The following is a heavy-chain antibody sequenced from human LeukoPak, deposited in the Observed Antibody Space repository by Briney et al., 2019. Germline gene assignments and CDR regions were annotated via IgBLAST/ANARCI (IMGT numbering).Heavy chain of an antibody. Sequence: PGGSLRLSCAASGFTFSDYYMSWIRQAPGKGLEWVSYISGSGSTIYYADSVKGRFTISRDNAKNSLYLQMNSLRADDTAVYYCATEITPYYYMDVWGKGTTVTVSS. V-gene: IGHV3-11*01. CDR1: GFTFSDYY. D-gene: IGHD5-24*01. CDR3: ATEITPYYYMDV. J-gene: IGHJ6*03. CDR2: ISGSGSTI.